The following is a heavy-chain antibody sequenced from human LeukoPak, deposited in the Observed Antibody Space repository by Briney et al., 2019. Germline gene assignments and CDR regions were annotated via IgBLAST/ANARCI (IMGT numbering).Heavy chain of an antibody. CDR2: INESGTT. D-gene: IGHD3-10*01. CDR1: GFTFSSYE. V-gene: IGHV4-34*01. Sequence: GSLRLSCAASGFTFSSYEMNWVRQAPGKGLEWIGEINESGTTNYNPSLDNRVTISVDRSKNQFSLKVTSLTAADTAVFYCARALMTLVRGVPRTTWFDPWGPGTLVTVSS. CDR3: ARALMTLVRGVPRTTWFDP. J-gene: IGHJ5*02.